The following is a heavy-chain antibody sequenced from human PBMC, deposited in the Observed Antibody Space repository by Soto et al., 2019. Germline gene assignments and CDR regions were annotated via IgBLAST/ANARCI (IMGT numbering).Heavy chain of an antibody. J-gene: IGHJ5*02. CDR1: GGSILDSTYY. D-gene: IGHD3-22*01. V-gene: IGHV4-39*01. CDR3: ARQASGYYYGWFDP. CDR2: IFYSGGT. Sequence: SETLSLTSTVSGGSILDSTYYWAWIRQSPGKGLEWIGTIFYSGGTFYTPSLKSRVTMSVDTSNNQFSLKLSSVTAADTAVYYCARQASGYYYGWFDPWGQGTLVTVSS.